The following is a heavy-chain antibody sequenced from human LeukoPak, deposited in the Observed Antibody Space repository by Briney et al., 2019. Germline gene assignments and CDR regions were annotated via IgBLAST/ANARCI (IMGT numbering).Heavy chain of an antibody. CDR1: GFTFSSYW. D-gene: IGHD5-18*01. Sequence: AGGSLRLSCAASGFTFSSYWMTWIRQAPGKGLEWVANIKQDGSEKYYVDSVKGRFTISRDNAKNSLYLQMNSLRAEDTAVYYCARDTGGGYSCYDCWGQGILVTVSS. CDR3: ARDTGGGYSCYDC. V-gene: IGHV3-7*01. CDR2: IKQDGSEK. J-gene: IGHJ4*02.